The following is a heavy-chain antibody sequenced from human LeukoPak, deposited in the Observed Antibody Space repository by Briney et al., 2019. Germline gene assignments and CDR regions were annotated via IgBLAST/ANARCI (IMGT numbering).Heavy chain of an antibody. Sequence: SKTLSLTCTVSGGSFSSGSYYWSWIRPPPGKGLEWIGYIYYSGSTNYNPSLKRRATISVNTFKNQFSLKLSSVTAADTAVYYCARAATYYYDSSGYDIYYFDYWGQGTLVTVSS. CDR2: IYYSGST. CDR3: ARAATYYYDSSGYDIYYFDY. D-gene: IGHD3-22*01. J-gene: IGHJ4*02. CDR1: GGSFSSGSYY. V-gene: IGHV4-61*01.